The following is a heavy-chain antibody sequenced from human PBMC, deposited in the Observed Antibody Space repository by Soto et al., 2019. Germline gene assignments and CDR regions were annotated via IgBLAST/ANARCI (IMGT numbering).Heavy chain of an antibody. CDR1: GGSISGSY. D-gene: IGHD2-8*02. CDR2: VYYTGSI. CDR3: ARSVTVPGAHIDY. J-gene: IGHJ4*02. Sequence: NPSETLSLTCSVSGGSISGSYWSWIRQSPGKGLEWLGYVYYTGSINYSPSLRSRVSISVDTSKNEFSLRLSSVTAADTAVYFCARSVTVPGAHIDYWGQGTQVTVPQ. V-gene: IGHV4-59*01.